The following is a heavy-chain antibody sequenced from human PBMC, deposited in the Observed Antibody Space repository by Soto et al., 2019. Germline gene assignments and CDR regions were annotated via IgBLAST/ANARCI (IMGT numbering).Heavy chain of an antibody. V-gene: IGHV3-23*01. J-gene: IGHJ5*02. D-gene: IGHD6-13*01. Sequence: GGSLRLSCAASGFTFSSYAMNWVRQAPGKGLEWVAVISTSGGTTFYADSVKGRFIISRDNSKNTLYLQMSSLRADDTAVYYCAKKGLAAAARHNWFDLWGQGTLVTAPQ. CDR1: GFTFSSYA. CDR2: ISTSGGTT. CDR3: AKKGLAAAARHNWFDL.